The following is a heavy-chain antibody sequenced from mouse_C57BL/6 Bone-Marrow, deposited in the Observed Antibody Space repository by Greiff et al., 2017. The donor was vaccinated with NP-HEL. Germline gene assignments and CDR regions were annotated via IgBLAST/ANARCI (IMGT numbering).Heavy chain of an antibody. D-gene: IGHD3-1*01. J-gene: IGHJ4*01. Sequence: VQLQQSGAELVRPGASVKLSCTASGFNIKDDYMHWVKQRPEQGLEWIGWIDPENGDTEYASKFQGKATITADTTSNTAYLQLSSLTSEDTAVYYCTTLGSYYAMDYWGQGTSVTVSS. CDR1: GFNIKDDY. V-gene: IGHV14-4*01. CDR3: TTLGSYYAMDY. CDR2: IDPENGDT.